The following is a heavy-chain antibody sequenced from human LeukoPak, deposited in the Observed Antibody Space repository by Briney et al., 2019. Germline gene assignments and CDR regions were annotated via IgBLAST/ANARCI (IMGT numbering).Heavy chain of an antibody. J-gene: IGHJ4*02. Sequence: PGGSLRLSCAASGFTFSDDSLNWVRQAPGKGLEWVSCISGDSRYIYYADSVKGRSTISRDNAQNSLYLHMNSLRAEDTAVYYCARGPFSSSWSDFDYWGQGTLVTVSS. CDR1: GFTFSDDS. CDR2: ISGDSRYI. V-gene: IGHV3-21*06. D-gene: IGHD6-13*01. CDR3: ARGPFSSSWSDFDY.